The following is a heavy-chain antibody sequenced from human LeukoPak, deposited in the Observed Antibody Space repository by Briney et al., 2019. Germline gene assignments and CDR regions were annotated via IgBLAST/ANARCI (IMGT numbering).Heavy chain of an antibody. CDR2: LWSDGSKE. CDR1: GFAFRSYG. V-gene: IGHV3-33*01. Sequence: PGGSLRLSCAASGFAFRSYGMHWVRQARDKGLEWVAALWSDGSKEKYADSVKGRFTFSRDNSMNTLYLQMNSLRAEDTAVYFCARDKSRSLLDYWGQGTLVTVSS. J-gene: IGHJ4*02. CDR3: ARDKSRSLLDY. D-gene: IGHD6-13*01.